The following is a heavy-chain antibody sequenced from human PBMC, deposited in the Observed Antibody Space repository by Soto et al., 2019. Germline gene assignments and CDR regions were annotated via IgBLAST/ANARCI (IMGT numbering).Heavy chain of an antibody. J-gene: IGHJ2*01. CDR3: ASSSSFTSRSYWYFDL. D-gene: IGHD6-6*01. CDR2: ISAYNGNT. CDR1: GYTFTSYG. V-gene: IGHV1-18*01. Sequence: QVQLVQSGAEVKKPGASVKVSCKASGYTFTSYGISWVRQAPGQGLEWMGWISAYNGNTNYAQKLQGRVTMTTDTSTSTAYMELRSLRSDDTAVYSCASSSSFTSRSYWYFDLWGRGTLVTVSS.